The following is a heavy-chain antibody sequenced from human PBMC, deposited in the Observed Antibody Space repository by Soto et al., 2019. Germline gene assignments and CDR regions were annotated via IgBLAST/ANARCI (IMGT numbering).Heavy chain of an antibody. Sequence: QVQLVQSGAEVKKPGASVKVSCKASGYTFTSYGISWVRQAPGQGLERMGWISAYNGNTNYAQKLQCRVTMTTDTSTSTAYIELRSLRSDDTAVYYCARTLHDLWSGYAAYYYGMDVGGQGTKVTVSS. V-gene: IGHV1-18*04. CDR3: ARTLHDLWSGYAAYYYGMDV. J-gene: IGHJ6*02. CDR1: GYTFTSYG. CDR2: ISAYNGNT. D-gene: IGHD3-3*01.